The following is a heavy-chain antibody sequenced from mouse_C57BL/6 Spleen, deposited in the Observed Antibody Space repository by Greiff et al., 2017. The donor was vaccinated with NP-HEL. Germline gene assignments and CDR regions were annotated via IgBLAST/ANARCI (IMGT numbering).Heavy chain of an antibody. D-gene: IGHD3-2*02. CDR1: GYTFTSYG. Sequence: VKLLESGAELVRPGASVKLSCKASGYTFTSYGMRWVKQRPGQGLEWIGEIYPSSGNTYYNEKFKGKATLTADKSSSTAYMELRSLTSEDSAVDFCARNSSGYGAMDYWGQGTSVTVSS. V-gene: IGHV1-81*01. J-gene: IGHJ4*01. CDR2: IYPSSGNT. CDR3: ARNSSGYGAMDY.